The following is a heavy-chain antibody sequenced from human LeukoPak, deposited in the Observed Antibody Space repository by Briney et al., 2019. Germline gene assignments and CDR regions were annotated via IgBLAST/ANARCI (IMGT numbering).Heavy chain of an antibody. CDR3: ARTGYSSSSYYYYYMDV. D-gene: IGHD6-13*01. V-gene: IGHV4-59*01. CDR2: IYYSGST. CDR1: GGSISSYY. Sequence: SETLSLTCTVSGGSISSYYWSWIRQPPGRGLEWIGYIYYSGSTNYNPSLKSRVTISVDTSKNQFSLKLSSVTAADTAVYYCARTGYSSSSYYYYYMDVWGKGTTVTVSS. J-gene: IGHJ6*03.